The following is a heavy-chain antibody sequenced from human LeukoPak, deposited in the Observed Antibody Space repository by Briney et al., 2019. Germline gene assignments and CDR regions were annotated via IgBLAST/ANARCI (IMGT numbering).Heavy chain of an antibody. J-gene: IGHJ4*02. CDR1: GGALNSTGYD. D-gene: IGHD6-19*01. Sequence: SETLSLTCTVSGGALNSTGYDWGWIRQSPGERLEWIGDIYYSGSTNYNPSLKRRVTISVDTSKNQFSLKLNSVTATDTAVYYCARRSYRSGPDDYWGQGTLVTVSS. CDR3: ARRSYRSGPDDY. V-gene: IGHV4-61*05. CDR2: IYYSGST.